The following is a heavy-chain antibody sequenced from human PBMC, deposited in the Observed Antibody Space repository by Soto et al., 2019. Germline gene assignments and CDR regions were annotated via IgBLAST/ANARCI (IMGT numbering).Heavy chain of an antibody. V-gene: IGHV4-59*01. Sequence: SETLSLTCTVSGGSISSYYWSWIRQPPGKGLEWIGYIYYSGSTNYNPSLKSRVTISVDTSKNQFSLKLSSVTAADTAVYYCARAGYYGSGSYYNSINWFDPWGQGTLVTVSS. CDR2: IYYSGST. CDR3: ARAGYYGSGSYYNSINWFDP. CDR1: GGSISSYY. D-gene: IGHD3-10*01. J-gene: IGHJ5*02.